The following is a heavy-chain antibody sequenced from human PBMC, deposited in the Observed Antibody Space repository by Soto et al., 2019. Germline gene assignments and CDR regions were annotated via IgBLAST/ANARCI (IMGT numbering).Heavy chain of an antibody. D-gene: IGHD5-18*01. CDR1: GFTFSNYP. J-gene: IGHJ4*02. V-gene: IGHV3-30-3*01. CDR3: AREAAMVTDYFDY. CDR2: MSYDGSNK. Sequence: VGSLRLSCAASGFTFSNYPMHWVRQAPGKGLKWVAVMSYDGSNKYYADSVKGRFTISRDNSKNTLYLQMNSLRAEDTAVYYCAREAAMVTDYFDYWGQGTLVTVS.